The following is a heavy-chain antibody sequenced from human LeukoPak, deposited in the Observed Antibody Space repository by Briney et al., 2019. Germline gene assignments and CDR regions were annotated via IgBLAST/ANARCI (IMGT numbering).Heavy chain of an antibody. V-gene: IGHV3-23*01. CDR3: ARDSSGYYSVY. Sequence: GVSLRLSCAASGFTFSSYAMSWVRQPPGKGLEWVSAISGSGGSTYYADSVKGRFTISRDNSKNTLYLQMNSLRAEDTAVYYCARDSSGYYSVYWGQGTLVTVSS. CDR2: ISGSGGST. D-gene: IGHD3-22*01. CDR1: GFTFSSYA. J-gene: IGHJ4*02.